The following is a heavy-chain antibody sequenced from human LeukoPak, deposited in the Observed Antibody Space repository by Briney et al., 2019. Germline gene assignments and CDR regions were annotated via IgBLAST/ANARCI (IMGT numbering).Heavy chain of an antibody. CDR3: AREPYCSGGSCYDGAFDI. CDR1: GGSISSSSYY. CDR2: IYYSGST. Sequence: SETLSLTCTVSGGSISSSSYYWGWIRQPPGKGLEWIGSIYYSGSTYYNPSLKSRVTISVDTSKNQFSLKLSSVTAADTAVYYCAREPYCSGGSCYDGAFDIWGQGTMVTVSS. V-gene: IGHV4-39*07. J-gene: IGHJ3*02. D-gene: IGHD2-15*01.